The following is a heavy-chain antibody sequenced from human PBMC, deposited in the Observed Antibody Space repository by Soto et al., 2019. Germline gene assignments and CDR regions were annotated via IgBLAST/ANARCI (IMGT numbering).Heavy chain of an antibody. CDR3: AIIAAAGTRCNYYYYYGMDV. CDR2: IYYSGST. V-gene: IGHV4-39*01. J-gene: IGHJ6*02. D-gene: IGHD6-13*01. CDR1: GGSISSSIYY. Sequence: SETLSLTCTVSGGSISSSIYYWGWIRQPPGKGLEWIGSIYYSGSTYYNPSLKSRVTISVDTSKNQFSLKLSSVTAADTAVYYCAIIAAAGTRCNYYYYYGMDVWGQGTMVTVSS.